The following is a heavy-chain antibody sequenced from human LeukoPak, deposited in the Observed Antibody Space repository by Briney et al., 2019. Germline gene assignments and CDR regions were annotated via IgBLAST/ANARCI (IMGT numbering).Heavy chain of an antibody. CDR2: IYYSGST. D-gene: IGHD3-3*01. CDR1: GGSISSYY. J-gene: IGHJ5*02. Sequence: PSETLSLTCTVYGGSISSYYWSWIRQPPGKGLEWIGYIYYSGSTNYNPSLKSRVTISVDTSKNQFSLKLSSVTAADTAVYYCARAYDFWSDNWFDPWGQGTLVTVSS. CDR3: ARAYDFWSDNWFDP. V-gene: IGHV4-59*01.